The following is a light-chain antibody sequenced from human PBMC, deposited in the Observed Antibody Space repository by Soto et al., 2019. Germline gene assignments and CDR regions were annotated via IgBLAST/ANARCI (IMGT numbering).Light chain of an antibody. CDR2: VAS. J-gene: IGKJ1*01. V-gene: IGKV1-27*01. CDR3: QKYDSAPWT. CDR1: QGISKY. Sequence: DVQMTQSPSSLSASVGDRVTITCRASQGISKYLAWYQQKPWKVPRLLIYVASTLQSGVPSRFSGSGSGTDFILTISSLQPEDVATYYCQKYDSAPWTFGQGTKVEIK.